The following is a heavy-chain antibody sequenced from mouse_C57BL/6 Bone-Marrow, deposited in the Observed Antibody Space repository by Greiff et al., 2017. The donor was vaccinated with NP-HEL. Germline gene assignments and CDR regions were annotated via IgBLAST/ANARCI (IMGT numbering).Heavy chain of an antibody. CDR2: ISGGGGNT. CDR3: ATPYYYGSSPFAY. D-gene: IGHD1-1*01. J-gene: IGHJ3*01. CDR1: GFTFSSYT. Sequence: EVKLVESGGGLVKPGGSLKLSCAASGFTFSSYTMSWVRQTPEKRLEWVATISGGGGNTYYPDSVKGRFTISRDNAKNTLYLQMSSLRSEDTAVYYCATPYYYGSSPFAYWGQGTLVTVSA. V-gene: IGHV5-9*04.